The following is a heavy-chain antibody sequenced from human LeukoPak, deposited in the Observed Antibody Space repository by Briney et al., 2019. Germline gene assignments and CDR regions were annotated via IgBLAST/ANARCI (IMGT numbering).Heavy chain of an antibody. J-gene: IGHJ4*02. Sequence: GRSLRLSCAASGFTFSGYSMHWVRQAPGKGLEWVAVISYDGSNQYYADSVKGRFTISRDNSKNTLYLQMNSLRAEDTAVYYCARDGCGGDCYWGFDYWGQGTLVTVSS. CDR2: ISYDGSNQ. D-gene: IGHD2-21*02. CDR3: ARDGCGGDCYWGFDY. V-gene: IGHV3-30*04. CDR1: GFTFSGYS.